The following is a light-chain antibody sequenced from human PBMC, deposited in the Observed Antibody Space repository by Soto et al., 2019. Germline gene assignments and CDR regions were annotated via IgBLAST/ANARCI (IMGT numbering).Light chain of an antibody. Sequence: DIQMTQSPSSLSASVGDRVTINCRASQSISTFLNWYQQKPGKAPKLLIYAASSLQSGVPSRFSGSGSGTDFTLTISSLKPEDFAGYFCQQSYSAQYTFGQGTKLEIK. CDR3: QQSYSAQYT. V-gene: IGKV1-39*01. CDR1: QSISTF. CDR2: AAS. J-gene: IGKJ2*01.